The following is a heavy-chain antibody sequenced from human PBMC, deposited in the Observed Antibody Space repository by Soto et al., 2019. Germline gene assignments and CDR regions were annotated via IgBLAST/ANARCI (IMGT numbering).Heavy chain of an antibody. V-gene: IGHV4-39*01. CDR2: IYYSGST. Sequence: SETLSLTCTVSGGSISSSSYYWGWIRQPPGKGLEWIGSIYYSGSTYYNPSLKSRVTISVDTSKNQFSLKLSSVTAADTAVYYCARLLGKFDYWGQGTLVTVSS. D-gene: IGHD7-27*01. J-gene: IGHJ4*02. CDR3: ARLLGKFDY. CDR1: GGSISSSSYY.